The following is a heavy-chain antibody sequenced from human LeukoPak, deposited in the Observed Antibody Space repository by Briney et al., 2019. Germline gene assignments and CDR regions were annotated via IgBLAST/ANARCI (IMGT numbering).Heavy chain of an antibody. CDR1: GYTFTSYA. CDR2: IIPIFGTA. J-gene: IGHJ4*02. CDR3: ARGRFLEWSYYFDY. D-gene: IGHD3-3*01. Sequence: SVKVSCKASGYTFTSYAISWVRQAPGQGLEWMGGIIPIFGTANYAQKFQGRVTITADESTSTAYMELSSLRSEDTAVYYCARGRFLEWSYYFDYWGQGTLVTVSS. V-gene: IGHV1-69*13.